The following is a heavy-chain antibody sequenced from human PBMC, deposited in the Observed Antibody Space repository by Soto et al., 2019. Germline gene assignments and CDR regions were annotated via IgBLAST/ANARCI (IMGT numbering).Heavy chain of an antibody. CDR3: GRHWGDYYDSGGFSHFDY. J-gene: IGHJ4*02. CDR1: GYSFTSYW. CDR2: IYPGASDT. D-gene: IGHD3-22*01. Sequence: GESLKISCKGSGYSFTSYWIGWVRQMPGKGLEWMGIIYPGASDTRYSPSFQGQVTISADKSISTAYLQWSSLKASDTAMYYCGRHWGDYYDSGGFSHFDYWGPGTLVTVSS. V-gene: IGHV5-51*01.